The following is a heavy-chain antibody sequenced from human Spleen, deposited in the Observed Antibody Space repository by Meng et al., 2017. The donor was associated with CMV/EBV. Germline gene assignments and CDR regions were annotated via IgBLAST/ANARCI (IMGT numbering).Heavy chain of an antibody. CDR1: GFTFSNYW. J-gene: IGHJ3*01. D-gene: IGHD4-11*01. CDR2: IDSEGSRT. V-gene: IGHV3-74*01. Sequence: LTCAASGFTFSNYWMHWVRQAPGKGLVWVSRIDSEGSRTSYADSVKGRSTISRDNAKNTLYLQMNSLRVEDTAVFYCTRVTRDAFDVWGQGTVVTVSS. CDR3: TRVTRDAFDV.